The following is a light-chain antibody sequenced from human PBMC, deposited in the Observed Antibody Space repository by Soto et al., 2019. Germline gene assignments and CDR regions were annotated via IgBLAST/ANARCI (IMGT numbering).Light chain of an antibody. CDR1: SSNIGSNY. V-gene: IGLV1-47*01. CDR2: RNS. CDR3: AAGEDSLRGVV. J-gene: IGLJ2*01. Sequence: QPVLTQPPSASGTPGQRVTISCSGSSSNIGSNYVYWYQQLPGTVPQLLIYRNSERPSGVPDRFSGSKSGTSASLAISGLRSEDGADYYCAAGEDSLRGVVFGGGTKLTAL.